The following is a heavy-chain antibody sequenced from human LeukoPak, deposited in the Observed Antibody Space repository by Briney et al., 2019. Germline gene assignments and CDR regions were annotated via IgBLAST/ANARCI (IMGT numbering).Heavy chain of an antibody. D-gene: IGHD6-13*01. V-gene: IGHV1-3*01. CDR1: GYIFTSYA. CDR2: INAGNGNT. Sequence: GASVKVSCKASGYIFTSYAMHWVRQAPGQRLEWMGWINAGNGNTKYSQKFQGRVTITRDTSASTVYMELSSLRSEDTAVYYCARDIDRVFNWFDPWGQGTLVTVS. J-gene: IGHJ5*02. CDR3: ARDIDRVFNWFDP.